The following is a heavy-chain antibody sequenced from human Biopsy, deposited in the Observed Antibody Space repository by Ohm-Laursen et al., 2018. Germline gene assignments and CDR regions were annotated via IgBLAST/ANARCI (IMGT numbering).Heavy chain of an antibody. J-gene: IGHJ4*02. Sequence: TLSLTWTVSGDSVSSGSFYWTWIRQPPGQGLEYIGYIYDRGSTANYNPSLESRVTMSVDMPKNQFSLKLSSVTAADTAIYYCARGMRSSGWPYFDSWGQGTLVTASS. CDR1: GDSVSSGSFY. V-gene: IGHV4-61*01. D-gene: IGHD6-19*01. CDR3: ARGMRSSGWPYFDS. CDR2: IYDRGSTA.